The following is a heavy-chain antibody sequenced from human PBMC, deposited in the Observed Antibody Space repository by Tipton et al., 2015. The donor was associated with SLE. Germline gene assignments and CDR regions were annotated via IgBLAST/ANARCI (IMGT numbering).Heavy chain of an antibody. J-gene: IGHJ4*02. CDR1: GGSISRYY. CDR2: IYTGGNT. CDR3: AREKVYIGTGSYMDS. D-gene: IGHD3-10*01. V-gene: IGHV4-4*07. Sequence: TLSLTCPVSGGSISRYYWGWIRQPAGKGLGWIGRIYTGGNTKYNPSLESRVTLSVDASKDQFSLRLTSVTAADTAVYFCAREKVYIGTGSYMDSWGQGALVTVSS.